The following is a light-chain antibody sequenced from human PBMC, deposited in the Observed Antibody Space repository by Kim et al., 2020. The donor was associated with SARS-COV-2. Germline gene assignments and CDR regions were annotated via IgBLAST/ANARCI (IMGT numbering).Light chain of an antibody. CDR3: SSYTLTSTYV. V-gene: IGLV2-14*03. CDR1: SSDVGGSRF. Sequence: GTSITISCTGTSSDVGGSRFVSWYQQHPDNAPNLIIYDVSNRPSGISNRFSGSKSGNAVSLTISALQAVDEADYYCSSYTLTSTYVFGTGTKVTVL. J-gene: IGLJ1*01. CDR2: DVS.